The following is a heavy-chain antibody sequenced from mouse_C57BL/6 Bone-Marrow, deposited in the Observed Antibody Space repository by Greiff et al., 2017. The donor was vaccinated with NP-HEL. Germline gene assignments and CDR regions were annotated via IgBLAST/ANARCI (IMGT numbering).Heavy chain of an antibody. D-gene: IGHD2-1*01. Sequence: VQLQQSGAELARPGASVKLSCKASGYTFTSYGISWVKQRTGQGLEWIGEIYPRSGNTYYNEKFKGKATLTADKSSSTAYMELRSLTSEDSAVYFCASRYGNYLAWFAYWGQGTLVTVSA. CDR1: GYTFTSYG. CDR2: IYPRSGNT. V-gene: IGHV1-81*01. J-gene: IGHJ3*01. CDR3: ASRYGNYLAWFAY.